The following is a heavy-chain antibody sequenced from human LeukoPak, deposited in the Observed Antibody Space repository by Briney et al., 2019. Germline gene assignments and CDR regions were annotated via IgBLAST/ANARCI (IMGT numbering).Heavy chain of an antibody. J-gene: IGHJ4*02. CDR2: IYYHENT. D-gene: IGHD2-21*01. CDR1: GGSISSSSDY. CDR3: ARLGGEELSFDY. V-gene: IGHV4-39*01. Sequence: SETLSLTCTVSGGSISSSSDYWGWIRQAPGKGLEWIGSIYYHENTYYNSSLKSRVTISVDTSKDQFSLKLNSVTAADTAVYFCARLGGEELSFDYWGQGTLVTVSS.